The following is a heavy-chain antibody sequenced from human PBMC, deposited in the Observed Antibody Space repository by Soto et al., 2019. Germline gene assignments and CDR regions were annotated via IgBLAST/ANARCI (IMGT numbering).Heavy chain of an antibody. Sequence: ASVKVSCKASGYTFTSYGISWVRQAPGQGLEWMGWISAYNGNTNYAQKLQGRVTMTTDTSTSTAYMELRSLRSDDTAVYYCAREGYYDSSGYPFDFWGQGTLVPVSS. CDR2: ISAYNGNT. CDR1: GYTFTSYG. D-gene: IGHD3-22*01. J-gene: IGHJ4*02. CDR3: AREGYYDSSGYPFDF. V-gene: IGHV1-18*01.